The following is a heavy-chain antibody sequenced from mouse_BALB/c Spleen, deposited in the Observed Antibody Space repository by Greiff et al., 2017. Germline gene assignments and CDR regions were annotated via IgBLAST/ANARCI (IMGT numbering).Heavy chain of an antibody. CDR3: AKNGYGSSYGYFDV. CDR2: IWRGGST. Sequence: QVQLKQSGPSLVQPSQSLSITCTVSGFSLTSYGVHWVRQSPGKGLEWLGVIWRGGSTDYNAAFMSRLSITKDNSKSQVFFKMNSLQADDTAIYYCAKNGYGSSYGYFDVWGAGTTVTVSS. J-gene: IGHJ1*01. V-gene: IGHV2-5-1*01. CDR1: GFSLTSYG. D-gene: IGHD1-1*01.